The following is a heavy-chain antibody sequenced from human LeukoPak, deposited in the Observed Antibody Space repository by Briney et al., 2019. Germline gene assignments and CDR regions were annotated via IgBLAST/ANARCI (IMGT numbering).Heavy chain of an antibody. J-gene: IGHJ3*01. CDR2: INHGGST. V-gene: IGHV4-34*01. D-gene: IGHD3-22*01. CDR3: ARISGITMIAVFTYDAFDV. CDR1: GGSFSGYY. Sequence: PSETLSLTCAVYGGSFSGYYWSWIRQPPGKGLEWIGEINHGGSTNYNPSLKSRVTISVDTSKNQFSLKLSSVTAADTAVYYCARISGITMIAVFTYDAFDVWGRGTMVTVSS.